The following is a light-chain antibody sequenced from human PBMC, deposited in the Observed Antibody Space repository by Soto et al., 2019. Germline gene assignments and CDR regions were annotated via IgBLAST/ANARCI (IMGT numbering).Light chain of an antibody. V-gene: IGKV1-5*03. CDR3: QRYDTYSGT. J-gene: IGKJ3*01. CDR2: RAS. CDR1: QSIDTW. Sequence: DIQMTQSPSTLSASVGDRVTITCRASQSIDTWLAWYQQKPGKAPKLLIYRASSLESGVPSRFSGSGSGTEFTLTISRLQPDDFSTYYCQRYDTYSGTFGRGTKVDIK.